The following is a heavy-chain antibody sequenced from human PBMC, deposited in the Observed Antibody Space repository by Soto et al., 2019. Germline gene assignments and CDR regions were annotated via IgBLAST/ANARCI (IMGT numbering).Heavy chain of an antibody. CDR3: AKDRKSGSGWYWDY. CDR1: GFTFSSYA. J-gene: IGHJ4*02. CDR2: ISGGGSST. Sequence: EVQLLESGGGLVQAGGSLRLSCAASGFTFSSYAMRWVRQAPGKGLEWVSGISGGGSSTYYADSVKGRFTISRDNSKNALYLQMNSLGAEDTALYYCAKDRKSGSGWYWDYWGQGTLVTVSS. V-gene: IGHV3-23*01. D-gene: IGHD6-19*01.